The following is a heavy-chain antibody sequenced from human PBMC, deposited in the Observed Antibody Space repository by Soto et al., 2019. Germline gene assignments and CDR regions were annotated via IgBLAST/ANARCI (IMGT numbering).Heavy chain of an antibody. J-gene: IGHJ3*02. CDR3: ARDAPDDDAFDI. V-gene: IGHV1-46*03. Sequence: ASVKVSCKASGYTFTSYYMHWVRQAPGQGLEWMGIINPSGGSTSYAQKFQGRVTMTSDTSTSTVYMELSSLRSEDTAVYYCARDAPDDDAFDIWGQGTMVTVSS. CDR2: INPSGGST. CDR1: GYTFTSYY.